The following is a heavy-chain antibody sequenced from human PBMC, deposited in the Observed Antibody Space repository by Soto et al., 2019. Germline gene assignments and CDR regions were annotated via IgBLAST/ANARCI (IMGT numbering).Heavy chain of an antibody. CDR1: GGSISSSSYY. CDR3: ARETPEVVVAATPGYYYYYMDV. CDR2: IYYSGST. J-gene: IGHJ6*03. Sequence: PSETLSLTCTVSGGSISSSSYYWGWIRQPPGKGLEWIGSIYYSGSTYYNPSLKSRVTISVDTSKNQFSLKLSSVTAADTAVYYCARETPEVVVAATPGYYYYYMDVWGKGTTVTVSS. V-gene: IGHV4-39*02. D-gene: IGHD2-15*01.